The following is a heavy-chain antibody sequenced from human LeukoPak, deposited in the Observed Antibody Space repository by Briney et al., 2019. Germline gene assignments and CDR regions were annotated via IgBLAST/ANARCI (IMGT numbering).Heavy chain of an antibody. CDR2: INPSGGST. CDR3: ARDDDSFHYFDY. V-gene: IGHV1-46*01. Sequence: ASVNVSCKASGGTFSSYAISWVRQAPGQGLEWMGIINPSGGSTSYAQKFQGRVTMTRDTSTSTVYMELSSLRSEDTAVYYCARDDDSFHYFDYWGQGTLVTVSS. CDR1: GGTFSSYA. J-gene: IGHJ4*02. D-gene: IGHD3-22*01.